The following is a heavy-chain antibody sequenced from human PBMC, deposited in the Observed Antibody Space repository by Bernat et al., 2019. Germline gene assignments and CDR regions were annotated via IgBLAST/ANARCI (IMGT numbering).Heavy chain of an antibody. V-gene: IGHV4-30-4*01. CDR2: IYYSGST. Sequence: QVQLQESGPGLVKPSQTLSLTCTVSGGSISSGDYYWIWIRQPPGKGLEWIGYIYYSGSTYYNPSLKSRVTISVDTSKNQFSLKLSSVTAADTAVYYCARAQYYDFWSGYFYGYYFDYWGQGTLVTVSS. J-gene: IGHJ4*02. D-gene: IGHD3-3*01. CDR1: GGSISSGDYY. CDR3: ARAQYYDFWSGYFYGYYFDY.